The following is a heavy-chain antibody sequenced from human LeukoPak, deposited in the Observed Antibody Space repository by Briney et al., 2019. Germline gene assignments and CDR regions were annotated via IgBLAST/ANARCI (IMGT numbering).Heavy chain of an antibody. CDR1: GFTFSDYY. J-gene: IGHJ4*02. CDR3: ASDIVATSGDF. D-gene: IGHD5-12*01. Sequence: SGGSLRLSCAASGFTFSDYYMSWIRQAPGKGLEWIAYITSSGDDIYYADSVKGRFTISRDNAKNALFLRMSSLRVEDTATYYCASDIVATSGDFWGQGTLVSVSS. CDR2: ITSSGDDI. V-gene: IGHV3-11*01.